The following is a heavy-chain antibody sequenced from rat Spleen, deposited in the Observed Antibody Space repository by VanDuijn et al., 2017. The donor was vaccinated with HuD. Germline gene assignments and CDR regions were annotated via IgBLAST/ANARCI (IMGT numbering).Heavy chain of an antibody. V-gene: IGHV3-3*01. CDR1: XXSIXXXYX. D-gene: IGHD1-2*01. CDR2: IXSAGST. CDR3: ASLYSSYSLYYFDY. Sequence: EVQXXXSGXXLVKPSXXXSLXXSVXXXSIXXXYXXXWIXXXPGNKLEWMGYIXSAGSTNSHLSLKSRISITRDTSKNQFFLQVNSVTTEDTATYYCASLYSSYSLYYFDYWGQGVMVTVSS. J-gene: IGHJ2*01.